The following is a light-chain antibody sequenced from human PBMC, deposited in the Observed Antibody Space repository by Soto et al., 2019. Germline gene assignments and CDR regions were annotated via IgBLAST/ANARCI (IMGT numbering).Light chain of an antibody. CDR1: SSNIGSNT. CDR2: SNN. V-gene: IGLV1-44*01. CDR3: AAWDDSLNGYV. Sequence: QSVLTHPPLASGTPGQMVTISCSGSSSNIGSNTVNWYQQLPGTAPKLLIYSNNQRPSGVPDRFSGSKSGTSASLAISGLQSGDEADYYCAAWDDSLNGYVFGTGTKVTVL. J-gene: IGLJ1*01.